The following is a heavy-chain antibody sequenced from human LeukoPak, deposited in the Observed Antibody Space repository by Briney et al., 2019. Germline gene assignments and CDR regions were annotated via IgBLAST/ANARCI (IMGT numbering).Heavy chain of an antibody. D-gene: IGHD4-17*01. CDR1: GFTFSSYA. CDR3: ARAHYGDYLDAFDI. V-gene: IGHV3-30-3*01. CDR2: ISYDGSNK. J-gene: IGHJ3*02. Sequence: PGGSLRLSCAASGFTFSSYAMHWVRQAPGKGLEWVAVISYDGSNKYYADSVKGRFTISRDNSKNTLYLQMNSLRAEDTAVYCCARAHYGDYLDAFDIWGQGTMVTVSS.